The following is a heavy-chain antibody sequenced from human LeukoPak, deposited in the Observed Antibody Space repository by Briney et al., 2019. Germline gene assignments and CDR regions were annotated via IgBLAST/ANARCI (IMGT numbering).Heavy chain of an antibody. CDR3: ARDTVPYFDY. Sequence: PGRSLRLSCAASGFTFSSCGMHWVRQAPGKGLEWVAVIWYDGSNKYYADSVKGRFTISRDNSKNTLYLQMNSLRAEDTAVYYCARDTVPYFDYWGQGTLVTVSS. CDR2: IWYDGSNK. D-gene: IGHD4-17*01. CDR1: GFTFSSCG. J-gene: IGHJ4*02. V-gene: IGHV3-33*01.